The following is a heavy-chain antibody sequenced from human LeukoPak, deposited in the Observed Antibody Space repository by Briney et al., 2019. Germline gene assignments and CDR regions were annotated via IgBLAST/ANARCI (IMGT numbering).Heavy chain of an antibody. Sequence: PGGSLRLSCAASGFTFSSYAMSWVRQAPGKGLEWVSAISGSGGSTYYADSVKGRFTISRDNAKNSLYLQMNSLRAEDTAVYYCARGAYCSGGTCHLDAFDVWGQGTVVTVSP. J-gene: IGHJ3*01. CDR3: ARGAYCSGGTCHLDAFDV. CDR2: ISGSGGST. V-gene: IGHV3-23*01. CDR1: GFTFSSYA. D-gene: IGHD2-15*01.